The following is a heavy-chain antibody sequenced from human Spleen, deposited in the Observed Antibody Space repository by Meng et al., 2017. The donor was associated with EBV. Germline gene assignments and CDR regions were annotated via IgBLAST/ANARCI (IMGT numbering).Heavy chain of an antibody. Sequence: HVQQQQLGSGLLKLSETLALPRAVYGESFSDYYWTWIRQPPGKGLEWIGEINESEGTKYSPSLKSRVSISLDTSRNQFSLTLNSVTAADTAVYYCVRGSDNWNILVFDYWGQGALVTVSS. V-gene: IGHV4-34*01. J-gene: IGHJ4*02. D-gene: IGHD1/OR15-1a*01. CDR1: GESFSDYY. CDR2: INESEGT. CDR3: VRGSDNWNILVFDY.